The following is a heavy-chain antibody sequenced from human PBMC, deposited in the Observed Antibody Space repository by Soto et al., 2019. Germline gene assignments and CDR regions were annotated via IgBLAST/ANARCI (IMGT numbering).Heavy chain of an antibody. CDR3: ATATTVTTLFDY. CDR2: FDPEDGET. V-gene: IGHV1-24*01. J-gene: IGHJ4*02. D-gene: IGHD4-17*01. Sequence: ASVTVSCKVSGYTLTDLSMHWVRQAPGKGLEWMGGFDPEDGETIYAQKFQGRVTMTEDTSTDTAYMELSSLRSEDTAVYYCATATTVTTLFDYWGQGTLVTVSS. CDR1: GYTLTDLS.